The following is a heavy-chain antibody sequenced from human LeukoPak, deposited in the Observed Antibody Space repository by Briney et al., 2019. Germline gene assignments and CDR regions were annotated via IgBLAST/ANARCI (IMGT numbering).Heavy chain of an antibody. CDR3: ARGTSPSSSSSYFDAFDM. D-gene: IGHD6-19*01. CDR2: INKDGSKK. J-gene: IGHJ3*02. Sequence: GGSLRLSCASSGFTFSNDWMTWVRQAQGKGLEWVANINKDGSKKNYVDSVKGRFTISRDNSKNSLFLQMNSLRAEDTAIYYCARGTSPSSSSSYFDAFDMWGQGTMVTVSS. CDR1: GFTFSNDW. V-gene: IGHV3-7*01.